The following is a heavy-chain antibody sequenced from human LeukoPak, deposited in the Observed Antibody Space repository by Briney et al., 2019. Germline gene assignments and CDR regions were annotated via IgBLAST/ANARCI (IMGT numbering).Heavy chain of an antibody. V-gene: IGHV4-39*07. CDR3: ARGGQQLVRGWFDP. CDR1: GGSISSSSYY. J-gene: IGHJ5*02. Sequence: SETLSLTCTVSGGSISSSSYYWVWIRQPPGKGLEWIGEINHSGSTNYNPSLKSRVTISVDTSKNQFSLKLSSVTAADTAVYHCARGGQQLVRGWFDPWGQGTLVTVSS. D-gene: IGHD6-13*01. CDR2: INHSGST.